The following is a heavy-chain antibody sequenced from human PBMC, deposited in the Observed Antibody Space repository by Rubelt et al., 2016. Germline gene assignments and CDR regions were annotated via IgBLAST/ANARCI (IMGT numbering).Heavy chain of an antibody. CDR1: GYTFTDYY. V-gene: IGHV1-2*02. D-gene: IGHD1-14*01. Sequence: QVQLLQSGAEVKEPGASVKVSCKASGYTFTDYYMHWVRQAPGQGLEWMGWIHPNSGNTNYAQKFQGRVTMTRDTSISTAYLELSGLRPSDTAVYFCAKDITGSGNWFDPWGQGTLVTVSS. CDR3: AKDITGSGNWFDP. J-gene: IGHJ5*02. CDR2: IHPNSGNT.